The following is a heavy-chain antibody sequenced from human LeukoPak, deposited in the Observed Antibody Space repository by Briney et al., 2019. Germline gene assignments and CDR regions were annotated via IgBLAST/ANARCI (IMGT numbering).Heavy chain of an antibody. CDR2: INPSGGST. CDR3: ARDRPPRSTAGVVAGMGRFDY. CDR1: GYTFISHY. Sequence: ASVKVSCKASGYTFISHYMHWVRQAPGQEPEWMGIINPSGGSTSYAQKFQGRVTMTRDTSTSTVYMELSSLRSEDTAVYYCARDRPPRSTAGVVAGMGRFDYWGRGTLVTVSS. V-gene: IGHV1-46*01. J-gene: IGHJ4*02. D-gene: IGHD6-19*01.